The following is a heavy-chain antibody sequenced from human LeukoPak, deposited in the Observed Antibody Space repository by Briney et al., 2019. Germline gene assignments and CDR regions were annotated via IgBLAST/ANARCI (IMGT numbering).Heavy chain of an antibody. CDR1: GFTFSSYA. J-gene: IGHJ1*01. CDR3: ARDHAVYYYGSGSYSAL. Sequence: GGSLRLSCAASGFTFSSYAMHWARQAPGKGLEWVAVISYDGSNKYYADSVKGRFTISRDNSKNTLYLQMNSLRAEDTAVYYCARDHAVYYYGSGSYSALWGQGTLVTVSS. CDR2: ISYDGSNK. D-gene: IGHD3-10*01. V-gene: IGHV3-30*04.